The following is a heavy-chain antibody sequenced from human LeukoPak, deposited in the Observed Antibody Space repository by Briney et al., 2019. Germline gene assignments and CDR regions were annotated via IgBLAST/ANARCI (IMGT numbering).Heavy chain of an antibody. D-gene: IGHD4-11*01. CDR3: ARGRTTVDY. V-gene: IGHV3-21*01. CDR1: GFAFSSYS. CDR2: ISSSSSYI. J-gene: IGHJ4*02. Sequence: TGGSLRLSCAASGFAFSSYSMNWVRQAPGKGLEWVSSISSSSSYIYYADSAKGRFTISRDNAMKSLYLQMNSLRAEDTAVYYCARGRTTVDYWGQGTLVTVSS.